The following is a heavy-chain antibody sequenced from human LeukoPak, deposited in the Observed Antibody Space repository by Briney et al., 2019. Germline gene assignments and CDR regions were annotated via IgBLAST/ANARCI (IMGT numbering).Heavy chain of an antibody. D-gene: IGHD6-19*01. CDR1: GFTFSSYW. J-gene: IGHJ4*02. CDR2: INSDGSST. Sequence: GGSLRLSCAASGFTFSSYWMHWLRQAPGKGLVWVSRINSDGSSTSCADSVTGRFTISRENAKNTLYLQMNSLRAEDTAVYYCARGPNFSGWLDYWGQGTLVTVSS. CDR3: ARGPNFSGWLDY. V-gene: IGHV3-74*01.